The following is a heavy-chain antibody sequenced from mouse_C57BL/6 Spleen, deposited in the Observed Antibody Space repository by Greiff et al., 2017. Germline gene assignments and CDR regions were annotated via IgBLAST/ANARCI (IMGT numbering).Heavy chain of an antibody. CDR1: GYSFTDYN. J-gene: IGHJ3*01. D-gene: IGHD1-1*01. CDR2: INPNYGTT. CDR3: ATSYPVVDAFAY. Sequence: VQLKESGPELVKPGASVKISCKASGYSFTDYNMNWVKQSNGTSLEWIGVINPNYGTTSYNQKFKGKATLTVDQSSSTAYMQLNSLTSEDSAVYYCATSYPVVDAFAYWGQGTLVTVSA. V-gene: IGHV1-39*01.